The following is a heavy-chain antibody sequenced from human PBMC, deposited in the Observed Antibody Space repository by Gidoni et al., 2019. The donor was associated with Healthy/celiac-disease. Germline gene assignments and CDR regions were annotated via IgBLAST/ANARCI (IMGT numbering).Heavy chain of an antibody. CDR2: INHSGST. D-gene: IGHD3-16*01. J-gene: IGHJ4*02. V-gene: IGHV4-34*01. Sequence: QVQLQQWGAGLLKPSETLSLTCAVDGGSFSGYYWSWIRQPPGKGLEWIGEINHSGSTNYNPSLKSRVTLSVDTSKNQFSLKLSSVTAADTAVYYCASGPYGFYFDYWGQGTLVTVSS. CDR3: ASGPYGFYFDY. CDR1: GGSFSGYY.